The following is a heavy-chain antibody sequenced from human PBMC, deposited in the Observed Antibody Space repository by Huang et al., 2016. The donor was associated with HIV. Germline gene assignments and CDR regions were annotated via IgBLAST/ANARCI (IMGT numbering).Heavy chain of an antibody. CDR3: AKGGRAAAVMDV. CDR1: GFTFSGYG. D-gene: IGHD6-13*01. CDR2: ISYDKSNK. J-gene: IGHJ6*04. Sequence: QVQLVESGGGVVQPGRSLRLSCAASGFTFSGYGMPWVRQAPGKGLEWVAVISYDKSNKDYADSVKGRLTISRDNSKNTLYLQINSLTTEDTAVYYCAKGGRAAAVMDVWGKGTTITVSS. V-gene: IGHV3-30*18.